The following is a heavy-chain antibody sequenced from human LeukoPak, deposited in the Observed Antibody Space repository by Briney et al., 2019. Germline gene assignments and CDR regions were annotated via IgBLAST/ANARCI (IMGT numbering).Heavy chain of an antibody. CDR1: GFTFNTYA. Sequence: GGSLRLSCGASGFTFNTYAMSWVRQAPGTGPEWVSSISTSGGSTYYADFVEGRFTISGDNSKNTLYLQMSTLRGEDTAVYYCAKHLVKNFYDNSGYLGAFDIWGRGTMVTVSP. V-gene: IGHV3-23*01. J-gene: IGHJ3*02. CDR2: ISTSGGST. D-gene: IGHD3-22*01. CDR3: AKHLVKNFYDNSGYLGAFDI.